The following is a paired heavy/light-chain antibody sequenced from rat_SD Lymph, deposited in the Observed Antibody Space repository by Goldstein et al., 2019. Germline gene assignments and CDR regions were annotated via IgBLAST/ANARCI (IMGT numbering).Heavy chain of an antibody. J-gene: IGHJ3*01. V-gene: IGHV10-5*01. Sequence: AVQLVESGGGLVQPKESLKISCAASGFTFSNAAMYWVRQAPGKGLEWVARIRTKSNNYATYYADSMKGRFTISRDDSKSMVYLQMDNLKTEDTAMYYCTSDFYRDSYAQPFAYWGQGTLVTVSS. CDR2: IRTKSNNYAT. CDR1: GFTFSNAA. CDR3: TSDFYRDSYAQPFAY. D-gene: IGHD1-12*01.
Light chain of an antibody. Sequence: DIQMTQSPSFLSASVGDRVTINCKASQNINRYLKWYQQKLGEAPKLLIYNANSLQTGIPSRFSGSGSGTDFTLTISSLQPEDVATYFCLQHNSWPYTFGAGTKLELK. CDR3: LQHNSWPYT. J-gene: IGKJ2-3*01. V-gene: IGKV22S4*01. CDR2: NAN. CDR1: QNINRY.